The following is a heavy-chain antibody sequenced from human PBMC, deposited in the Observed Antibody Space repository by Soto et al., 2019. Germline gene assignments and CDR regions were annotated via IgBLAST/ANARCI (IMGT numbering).Heavy chain of an antibody. CDR3: ARDYYGSGSYPWFDP. D-gene: IGHD3-10*01. V-gene: IGHV4-31*03. CDR2: IYYSGST. CDR1: GGSISSGGYY. J-gene: IGHJ5*02. Sequence: PSETLSLTCTVSGGSISSGGYYWSWIRQHPGKGMEWIGYIYYSGSTYYNPSLKSRVTISVDTSKNQFYLKLSSVTAAYTAVYYCARDYYGSGSYPWFDPWGQGTLVTVSS.